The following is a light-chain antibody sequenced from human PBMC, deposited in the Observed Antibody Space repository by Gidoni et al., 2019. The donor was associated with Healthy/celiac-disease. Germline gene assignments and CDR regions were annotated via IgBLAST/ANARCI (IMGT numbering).Light chain of an antibody. J-gene: IGKJ1*01. CDR2: GAS. CDR3: QQYNNWPRT. V-gene: IGKV3-15*01. CDR1: QSVSSN. Sequence: ENVITKSPATLSGSPGERATLSCRASQSVSSNLAWYQQKPGQAPRLLIYGASTRATGIPSRFSGSGSGTEFTLTISSLQSEDFAVYYCQQYNNWPRTFGQGTKVEIK.